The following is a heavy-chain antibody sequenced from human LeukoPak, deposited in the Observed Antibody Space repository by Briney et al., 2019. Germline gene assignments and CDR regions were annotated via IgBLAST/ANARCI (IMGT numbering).Heavy chain of an antibody. J-gene: IGHJ4*02. CDR2: ISGGGGST. D-gene: IGHD3-10*01. V-gene: IGHV3-23*01. CDR1: GFTFTCCA. Sequence: TGGSLRPSCAPSGFTFTCCAMSWVRQAPGEGLEWVSGISGGGGSTYYADSVKGRFTTSRDNSKNTVFLQMNSLRAEDTAVYYCAKDRGTVSPHDWGQGTLVTVSS. CDR3: AKDRGTVSPHD.